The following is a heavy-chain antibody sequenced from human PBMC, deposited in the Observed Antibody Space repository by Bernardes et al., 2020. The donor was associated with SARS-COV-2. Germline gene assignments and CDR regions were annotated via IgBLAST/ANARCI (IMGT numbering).Heavy chain of an antibody. Sequence: SETLSLTCTVSGGSIGSSGSFWSWIRHLPGKGLEWIGYIYYSGSTYYNPSLESRVTISMDRSKNQFSLRLTSVTAADTAVYYCARDRYYVSSGIDNWGQGSLVTVSS. CDR1: GGSIGSSGSF. V-gene: IGHV4-31*03. CDR2: IYYSGST. J-gene: IGHJ4*02. D-gene: IGHD3-22*01. CDR3: ARDRYYVSSGIDN.